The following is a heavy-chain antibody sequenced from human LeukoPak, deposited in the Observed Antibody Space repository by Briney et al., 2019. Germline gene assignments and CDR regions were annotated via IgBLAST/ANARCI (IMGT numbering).Heavy chain of an antibody. V-gene: IGHV3-23*01. D-gene: IGHD3-16*01. CDR1: GFTFNSYA. CDR2: ISASGGST. J-gene: IGHJ4*02. Sequence: GSLRLSCAASGFTFNSYAMSWVRQAPGKGLEWVSIISASGGSTYYADSVKGRSTISRDNSKNTLYLQMNSLRAEDTAVYYCATQGGNFDYWGQGTLVTVSS. CDR3: ATQGGNFDY.